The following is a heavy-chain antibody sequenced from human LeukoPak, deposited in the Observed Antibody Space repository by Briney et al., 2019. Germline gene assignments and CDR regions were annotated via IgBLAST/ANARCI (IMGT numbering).Heavy chain of an antibody. CDR1: GFIVSTNY. V-gene: IGHV3-53*01. CDR2: IVTDGSA. Sequence: YPGGSLRLSCAASGFIVSTNYLTWVRQAPGKGLEWVSVIVTDGSAFYADSVKGRFTISRDSSKNTLYLQMNSLRAEDTAVYYRARGRPQSSVYDYWGQATLVTVRS. D-gene: IGHD5-24*01. CDR3: ARGRPQSSVYDY. J-gene: IGHJ4*02.